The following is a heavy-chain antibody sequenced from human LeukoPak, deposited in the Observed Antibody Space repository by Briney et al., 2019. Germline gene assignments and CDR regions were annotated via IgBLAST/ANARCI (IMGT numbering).Heavy chain of an antibody. CDR3: AGTPGILGTNYFDY. CDR1: LFTLSSYA. J-gene: IGHJ4*02. CDR2: ISFDGSNK. D-gene: IGHD1-26*01. V-gene: IGHV3-30*04. Sequence: GGSLRLSRADSLFTLSSYAIHSVRPAPRRGVERVAVISFDGSNKNYAHSPKGRFTHSGDNSKNTLYLQTNSLRDADTPRYYFAGTPGILGTNYFDYWGQGTLVTVSS.